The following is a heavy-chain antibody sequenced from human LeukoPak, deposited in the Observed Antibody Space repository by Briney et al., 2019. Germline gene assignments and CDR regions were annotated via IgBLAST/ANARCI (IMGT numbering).Heavy chain of an antibody. CDR1: GGTFSSYA. Sequence: SVKVSCKASGGTFSSYAISWVRQAPGQGLEWMGGIIPIFGTANYAQKFQGRVTITTDESTSTAYMELSSLRSEDTAVYYCATEVGPTLTMVVTYAFDIWGQGTMVTVSS. CDR2: IIPIFGTA. V-gene: IGHV1-69*05. J-gene: IGHJ3*02. CDR3: ATEVGPTLTMVVTYAFDI. D-gene: IGHD4-23*01.